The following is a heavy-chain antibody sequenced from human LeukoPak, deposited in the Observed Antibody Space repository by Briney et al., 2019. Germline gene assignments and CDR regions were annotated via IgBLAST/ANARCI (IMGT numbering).Heavy chain of an antibody. CDR3: TSGWQFIDF. CDR2: IVRKSDGGTI. D-gene: IGHD6-19*01. J-gene: IGHJ4*02. Sequence: GGSLRLSCAVAEFTFTNYWMTWVRQAPGKGLEWLGRIVRKSDGGTIDYAAPVKGRFTISRGDSKNTVYLQINSLKTEDTAVYYCTSGWQFIDFWGQGTLVTVSS. CDR1: EFTFTNYW. V-gene: IGHV3-15*04.